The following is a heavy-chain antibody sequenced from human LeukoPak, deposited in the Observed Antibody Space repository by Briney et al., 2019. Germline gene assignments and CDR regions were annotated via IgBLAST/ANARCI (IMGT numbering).Heavy chain of an antibody. CDR2: IIPIFGTA. Sequence: SVKVSCKASGGTFSSYAISWVRQAPGQRLEWMGRIIPIFGTANYAQKFQGRVTITTDESTSTAYMELSSLRSEDTAVYYCARTHIVVVTANYYMDVWGKGTTVTVSS. J-gene: IGHJ6*03. V-gene: IGHV1-69*05. D-gene: IGHD2-21*02. CDR3: ARTHIVVVTANYYMDV. CDR1: GGTFSSYA.